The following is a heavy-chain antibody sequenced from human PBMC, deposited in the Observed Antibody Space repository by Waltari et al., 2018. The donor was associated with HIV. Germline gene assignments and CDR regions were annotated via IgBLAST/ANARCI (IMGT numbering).Heavy chain of an antibody. D-gene: IGHD5-12*01. V-gene: IGHV4-61*02. J-gene: IGHJ5*02. CDR3: ARAVVGGYDLGNNWFDP. CDR1: GGSISSGRYH. CDR2: LGTSGST. Sequence: QVQLQESGPGLVKPSQTLSLTCTVSGGSISSGRYHWSWIRQTAGKGLEWIGRLGTSGSTNKHPTLQSRATISGDTSKNQFSLKLSSVTAADTAVYYCARAVVGGYDLGNNWFDPWGQGTLVTVSS.